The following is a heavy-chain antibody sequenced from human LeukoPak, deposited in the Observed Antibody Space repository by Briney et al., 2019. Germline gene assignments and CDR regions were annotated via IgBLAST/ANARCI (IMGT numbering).Heavy chain of an antibody. CDR1: GGSISSSSYY. D-gene: IGHD6-13*01. CDR2: IYYSGST. J-gene: IGHJ4*02. CDR3: ARLSSGIAALVDY. Sequence: PSETLSLTCTVSGGSISSSSYYWGWIRQPPGKGLEWIGSIYYSGSTYYNPSLKSRVTISVDTSKNQFSLKLSSVTAADTAVYYCARLSSGIAALVDYWGQGTLITVSS. V-gene: IGHV4-39*01.